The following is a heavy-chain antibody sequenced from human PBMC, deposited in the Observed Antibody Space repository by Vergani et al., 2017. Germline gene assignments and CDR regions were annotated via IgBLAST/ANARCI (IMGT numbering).Heavy chain of an antibody. CDR2: ISGPGLST. V-gene: IGHV3-23*01. CDR1: GFTFSNSA. J-gene: IGHJ6*03. CDR3: AKAHSGITIFGVVSPDYMDV. Sequence: EVHLLESGGGLVQSGGSLRLSCAASGFTFSNSAVSWVRQAPGRGLAWVSSISGPGLSTYYADSVKGRFSISRDNSKNTVFLQMHSLRAEDTAIYYCAKAHSGITIFGVVSPDYMDVWGKGTTVTVSS. D-gene: IGHD3-3*01.